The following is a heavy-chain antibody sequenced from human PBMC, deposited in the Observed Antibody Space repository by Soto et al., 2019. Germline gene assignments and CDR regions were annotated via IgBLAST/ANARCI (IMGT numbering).Heavy chain of an antibody. D-gene: IGHD6-19*01. CDR1: GFTFSSYS. CDR2: ISSSSSYI. CDR3: ARDGGIAVTNAFDI. J-gene: IGHJ3*02. V-gene: IGHV3-21*01. Sequence: EVQLVESGGGLVKPGGSLRLSCAASGFTFSSYSMNWVRQAPGKGLEWVSSISSSSSYIYYADSVKGRFTISRDNAKNSLYLQMNSLRAEDTAVYYCARDGGIAVTNAFDIWGQGTMVTVSS.